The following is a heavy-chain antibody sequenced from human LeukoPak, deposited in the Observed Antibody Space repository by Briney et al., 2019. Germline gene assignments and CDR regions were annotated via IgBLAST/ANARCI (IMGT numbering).Heavy chain of an antibody. D-gene: IGHD3-22*01. CDR1: GGSISSYY. CDR3: ARQAGSSGYQTYYYYYGMDV. V-gene: IGHV4-59*08. J-gene: IGHJ6*02. Sequence: PSETLSLTCTVSGGSISSYYWSWIRQPPGKGLEGIGYIYYSGSTNYNPSLKSRVTISVDTSKNQFSLKLSSVTAADTAVYYCARQAGSSGYQTYYYYYGMDVWGQGTTVTVSS. CDR2: IYYSGST.